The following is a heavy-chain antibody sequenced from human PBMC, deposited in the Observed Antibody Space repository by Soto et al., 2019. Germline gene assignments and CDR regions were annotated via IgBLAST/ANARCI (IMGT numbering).Heavy chain of an antibody. V-gene: IGHV3-30*18. CDR1: GFTFSTYG. Sequence: QVQLVDSGGGEVQPGRSLTISCAASGFTFSTYGMHWVRQTPGKGLEWVAVISYDGTNKFYSDSVKGRFTISRDNFKNTLTLQMNSLRADDTAVYSCAKDLQSYGDXDYYCYGMDVWGLGTRVTVSS. CDR3: AKDLQSYGDXDYYCYGMDV. J-gene: IGHJ6*02. D-gene: IGHD2-21*02. CDR2: ISYDGTNK.